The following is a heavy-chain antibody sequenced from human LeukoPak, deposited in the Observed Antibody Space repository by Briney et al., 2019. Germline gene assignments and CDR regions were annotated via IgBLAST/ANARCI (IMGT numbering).Heavy chain of an antibody. V-gene: IGHV4-39*07. Sequence: SETLSLTCTVSGGSISSSSYYWGWIRQPPGKGLEWIGSIYYSGSTYYNPSRKSRVTISVDTSKNQFSLKLSSVTAADTAVYYCARTYSSIYYMDVWGKGTTVTVSS. D-gene: IGHD6-13*01. J-gene: IGHJ6*03. CDR2: IYYSGST. CDR1: GGSISSSSYY. CDR3: ARTYSSIYYMDV.